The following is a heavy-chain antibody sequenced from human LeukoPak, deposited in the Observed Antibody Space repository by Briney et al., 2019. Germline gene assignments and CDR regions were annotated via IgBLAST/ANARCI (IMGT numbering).Heavy chain of an antibody. Sequence: ASVKASCKASGYTFTSYDFNWVRQATGQRPEWMGWMSPNSGDANYAQKLQGRVTMTTDTSTSTAYMELRSLRSDDTAVYYCARVSRGYCSGGSCYVDYWGQGTLVTVSS. V-gene: IGHV1-18*01. CDR1: GYTFTSYD. D-gene: IGHD2-15*01. CDR3: ARVSRGYCSGGSCYVDY. J-gene: IGHJ4*02. CDR2: MSPNSGDA.